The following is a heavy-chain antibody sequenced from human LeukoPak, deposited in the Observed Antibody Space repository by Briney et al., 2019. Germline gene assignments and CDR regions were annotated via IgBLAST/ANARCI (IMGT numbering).Heavy chain of an antibody. J-gene: IGHJ6*02. CDR1: GYTFTSYY. CDR2: IDPSGGST. D-gene: IGHD5-12*01. V-gene: IGHV1-46*01. CDR3: ARDMEMATIGV. Sequence: GASVKVSCKASGYTFTSYYMHWVRQAPGQGLEWMGIIDPSGGSTSYAQKFQGRVTMTRDTSTSTVYMELSSLRSEDTAVYYCARDMEMATIGVWGQGTTVTVSS.